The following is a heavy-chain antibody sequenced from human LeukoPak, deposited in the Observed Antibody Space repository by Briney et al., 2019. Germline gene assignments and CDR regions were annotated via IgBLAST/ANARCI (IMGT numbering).Heavy chain of an antibody. CDR1: GGSFSGYY. D-gene: IGHD6-19*01. V-gene: IGHV4-34*01. J-gene: IGHJ4*02. Sequence: SETLSLTCAVYGGSFSGYYWSWIRQPPGKGLEWIGEINHSGSTNYNPSLKSRVTISVDTPKNQFSLKLSSVTAADTAVYYCARCSSGSYRDYWGQGTLVTVSS. CDR2: INHSGST. CDR3: ARCSSGSYRDY.